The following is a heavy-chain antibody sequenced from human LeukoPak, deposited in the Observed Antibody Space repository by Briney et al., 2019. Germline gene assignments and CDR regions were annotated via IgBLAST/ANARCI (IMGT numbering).Heavy chain of an antibody. J-gene: IGHJ5*02. V-gene: IGHV4-4*02. Sequence: SETLSLTRAVSGGSISSSNWWNWVRQPPGKGLEWIGQIYHSGSTNYNPSLKTRVTISVDKSKSQFSLNLTSVTATDTAIYYCAKGAGGFSYYNWFDPWGQGTLVTVSS. CDR2: IYHSGST. D-gene: IGHD5-18*01. CDR3: AKGAGGFSYYNWFDP. CDR1: GGSISSSNW.